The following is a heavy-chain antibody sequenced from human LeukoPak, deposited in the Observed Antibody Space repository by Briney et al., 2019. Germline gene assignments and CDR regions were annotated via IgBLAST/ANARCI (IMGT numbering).Heavy chain of an antibody. CDR3: ARDRLLVVVPAASRNAFDI. CDR2: ISAYNGNT. Sequence: GSSVKVSCKASGGTFSSYAISWVRQAPGQGLEWMGWISAYNGNTNCAQKLQGRVTMTTDTSTKTAYMELRSLRSDDTAVYYCARDRLLVVVPAASRNAFDIWGQGTMVTVSS. CDR1: GGTFSSYA. J-gene: IGHJ3*02. V-gene: IGHV1-18*01. D-gene: IGHD2-2*01.